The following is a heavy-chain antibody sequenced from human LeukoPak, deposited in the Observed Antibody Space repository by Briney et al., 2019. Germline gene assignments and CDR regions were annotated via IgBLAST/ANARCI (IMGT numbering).Heavy chain of an antibody. V-gene: IGHV3-23*01. CDR2: ISGSGSST. Sequence: LTGGSLRLSCAASGFTFSSYAMSWVRQAPGKGLEWVSAISGSGSSTYYADSVKGRFTISRDNSKNTLYLQMNSLRAEDTAVYYCAKDRPNYYGSNGHYYRRDGDYWGQGTLVTVSS. CDR1: GFTFSSYA. CDR3: AKDRPNYYGSNGHYYRRDGDY. J-gene: IGHJ4*02. D-gene: IGHD3-22*01.